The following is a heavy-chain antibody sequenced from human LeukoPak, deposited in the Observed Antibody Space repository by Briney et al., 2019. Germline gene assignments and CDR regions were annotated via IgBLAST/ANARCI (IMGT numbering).Heavy chain of an antibody. J-gene: IGHJ6*03. Sequence: GGSLRLSCAASGFTFSSYWMHWVRQAPGKGLVWVSRINSDGSSTIYADSVKGRFTISRDNAKNTLYLQMNSLRAEDTAVYYCARAPGGYCGGDCYEGYYYMDVWGKGTTVTVSS. CDR3: ARAPGGYCGGDCYEGYYYMDV. D-gene: IGHD2-21*02. CDR2: INSDGSST. V-gene: IGHV3-74*01. CDR1: GFTFSSYW.